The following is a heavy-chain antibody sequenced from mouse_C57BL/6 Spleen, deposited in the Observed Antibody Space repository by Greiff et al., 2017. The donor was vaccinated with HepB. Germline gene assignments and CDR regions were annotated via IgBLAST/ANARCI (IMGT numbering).Heavy chain of an antibody. CDR1: GYTFTGYW. CDR3: ARPRRRGDFGSSGYSYAMDY. J-gene: IGHJ4*01. CDR2: ILPGSGST. D-gene: IGHD3-2*02. Sequence: QVQLQQSGAELMKPGASVKLSCKATGYTFTGYWIEWVKQRPGHGLEWIGEILPGSGSTNYNEKFKGKATFTADTSSNTAYMQLSSLTTEDSAIYYCARPRRRGDFGSSGYSYAMDYWGQGTSVTVSS. V-gene: IGHV1-9*01.